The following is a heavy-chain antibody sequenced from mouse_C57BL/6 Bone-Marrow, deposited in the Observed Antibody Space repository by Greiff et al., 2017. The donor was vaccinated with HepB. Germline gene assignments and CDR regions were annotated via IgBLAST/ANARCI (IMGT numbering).Heavy chain of an antibody. J-gene: IGHJ3*01. CDR2: INPYNGDT. V-gene: IGHV1-53*01. Sequence: QVQLQQPGTELVKPGASVKLSCKASGYTFTSYWMHWVKQRPGQGLEWIGRINPYNGDTFYNQKFKGKATLTVDKSSSTAHMELLSLTSEDFSVYYCASEYYGSRRTWFAYWGQGTLVTVSA. CDR3: ASEYYGSRRTWFAY. D-gene: IGHD1-1*01. CDR1: GYTFTSYW.